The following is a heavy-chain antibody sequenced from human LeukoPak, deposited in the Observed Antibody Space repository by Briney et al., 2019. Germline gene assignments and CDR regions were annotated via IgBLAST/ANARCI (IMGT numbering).Heavy chain of an antibody. Sequence: GGSLRLSCTASGFTFSTYAMHWVRQAPGKGLEWVAVISYDGSNKYYADSVKGRFTISRDNSKNTLCLQLNSLRAEDTAVYYCARALDEGARFDYWGQGTLVTVSS. CDR3: ARALDEGARFDY. CDR1: GFTFSTYA. V-gene: IGHV3-30-3*01. J-gene: IGHJ4*02. CDR2: ISYDGSNK.